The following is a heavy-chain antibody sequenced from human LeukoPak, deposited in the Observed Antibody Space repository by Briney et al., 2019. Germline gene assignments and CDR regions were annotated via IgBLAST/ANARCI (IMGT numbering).Heavy chain of an antibody. V-gene: IGHV3-23*01. D-gene: IGHD3-22*01. CDR1: GFTFSSYA. J-gene: IGHJ4*02. CDR2: ISGSGGST. Sequence: GGSLRLSCAASGFTFSSYAMGWVRQAPGKGLEWVSAISGSGGSTYYADSVEGRFTISRDNSKNTLYLQMNSLRAEDTAVYYCLTSGDSSGYPIDYWGQGTLVTVSS. CDR3: LTSGDSSGYPIDY.